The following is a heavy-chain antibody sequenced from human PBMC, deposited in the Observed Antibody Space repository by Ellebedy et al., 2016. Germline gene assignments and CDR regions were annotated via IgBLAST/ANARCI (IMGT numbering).Heavy chain of an antibody. Sequence: ASVKVSCKVSGHTLNELSMRWVRQAPGKGLEWMGGFDPEEGETIYAEKLQGRVTMTEDTSADTGYMELSSLTSEDTAVYYCATLGPLGSSYFSYGMDVWGQGTTVTVSS. CDR1: GHTLNELS. V-gene: IGHV1-24*01. J-gene: IGHJ6*02. CDR2: FDPEEGET. D-gene: IGHD2/OR15-2a*01. CDR3: ATLGPLGSSYFSYGMDV.